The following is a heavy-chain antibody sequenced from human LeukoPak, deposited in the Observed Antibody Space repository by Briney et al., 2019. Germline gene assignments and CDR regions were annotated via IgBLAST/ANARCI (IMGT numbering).Heavy chain of an antibody. Sequence: GGSLRLSCEASGFTFSSYWMSWVRQAPGKGLEWVANIKQDGSEKYYVDSVKGRFTISRDNAKNSLYLQMNSLRAEDTAVYYCAREGCSGGSCLHFDYWGQGTLVTVSS. CDR2: IKQDGSEK. J-gene: IGHJ4*02. V-gene: IGHV3-7*01. CDR1: GFTFSSYW. D-gene: IGHD2-15*01. CDR3: AREGCSGGSCLHFDY.